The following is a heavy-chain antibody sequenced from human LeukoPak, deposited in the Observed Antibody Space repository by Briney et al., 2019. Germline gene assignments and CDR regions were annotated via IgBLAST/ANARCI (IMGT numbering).Heavy chain of an antibody. Sequence: GGSLRLSCAASGFTFSSYSMNWVCQAPGKGLEWVSYISSSGSTIYYADSLKGRFTISRDNAKNSLYLQMNSLRAEDTAVYYCARAHYYDSSGLDFWGQGTLVTVSS. D-gene: IGHD3-22*01. V-gene: IGHV3-48*04. CDR3: ARAHYYDSSGLDF. CDR1: GFTFSSYS. CDR2: ISSSGSTI. J-gene: IGHJ4*02.